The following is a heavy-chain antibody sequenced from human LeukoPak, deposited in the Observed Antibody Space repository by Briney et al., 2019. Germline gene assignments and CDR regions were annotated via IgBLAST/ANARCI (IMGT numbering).Heavy chain of an antibody. J-gene: IGHJ4*02. D-gene: IGHD3-10*01. V-gene: IGHV1-69*13. Sequence: SVKVSCKASGGAFRNCAISWVRQAPGQGLEWMGGIIPHFGTVKYAQKFQGRVTITADESTSTAYMELTSLRSEDTAVYYCARKLPLGYFDYWGQGTLVTVSS. CDR3: ARKLPLGYFDY. CDR1: GGAFRNCA. CDR2: IIPHFGTV.